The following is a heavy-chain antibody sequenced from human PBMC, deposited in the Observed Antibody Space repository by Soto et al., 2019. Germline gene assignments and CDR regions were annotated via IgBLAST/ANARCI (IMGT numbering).Heavy chain of an antibody. Sequence: GGSLRLSCAASGFTFSSYGMHWVRQAPGKGLEWVAVISYDGSSKYYADSVKGRFTISRDNSKNTLYLQMNSLRAEDTAVYYCAKVGCSGGSCYSGFDYYGMDVWGQGTTVTVSS. CDR3: AKVGCSGGSCYSGFDYYGMDV. J-gene: IGHJ6*02. CDR1: GFTFSSYG. V-gene: IGHV3-30*18. D-gene: IGHD2-15*01. CDR2: ISYDGSSK.